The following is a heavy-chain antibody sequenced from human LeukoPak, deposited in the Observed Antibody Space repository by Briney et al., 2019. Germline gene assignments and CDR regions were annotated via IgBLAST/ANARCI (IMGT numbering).Heavy chain of an antibody. CDR1: GFTFSSCS. CDR2: ISSDSNYI. Sequence: GGSLRLSCAASGFTFSSCSMNWFRQTPGKGLEWVSSISSDSNYIYYADSMKGRFTISRDNSKNTLYLHMNSLRAEDTAVYYCARGRQIYYDSSGYYDNWFDPWGQGTLVTVSS. J-gene: IGHJ5*02. D-gene: IGHD3-22*01. CDR3: ARGRQIYYDSSGYYDNWFDP. V-gene: IGHV3-21*01.